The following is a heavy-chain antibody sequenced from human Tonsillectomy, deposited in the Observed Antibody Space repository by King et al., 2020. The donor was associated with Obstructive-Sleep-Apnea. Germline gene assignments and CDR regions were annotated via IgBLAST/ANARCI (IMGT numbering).Heavy chain of an antibody. J-gene: IGHJ5*01. CDR2: ISYDERNK. V-gene: IGHV3-30*04. CDR1: GFIFSYYA. Sequence: VQLVESGGGVVQPERSLRLSCAASGFIFSYYAMHWVRRAPGKGLEWVAVISYDERNKFYADSVKGRFTISRDNSKNTLYLQMNGPRPEDTAVYYCVRESGNNWFDSWGQGTLVTVSS. CDR3: VRESGNNWFDS. D-gene: IGHD6-25*01.